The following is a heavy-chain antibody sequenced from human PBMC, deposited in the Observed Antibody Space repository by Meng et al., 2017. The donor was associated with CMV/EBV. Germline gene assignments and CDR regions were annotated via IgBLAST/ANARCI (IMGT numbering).Heavy chain of an antibody. Sequence: GESLKISCAASGFTVSSNYMSWVRQAPGKGLEWVSVIYSGGSTYYADSVKGRFTISRDNSKNTLYLQMNSLRAEDTAVYYCARDSVVVPAAPDYYGMDVWGQGTTV. D-gene: IGHD2-2*01. CDR2: IYSGGST. CDR1: GFTVSSNY. J-gene: IGHJ6*02. V-gene: IGHV3-53*01. CDR3: ARDSVVVPAAPDYYGMDV.